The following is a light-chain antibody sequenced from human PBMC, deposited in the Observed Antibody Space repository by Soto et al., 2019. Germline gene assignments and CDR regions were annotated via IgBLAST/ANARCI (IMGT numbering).Light chain of an antibody. CDR3: MQALQAPLT. Sequence: DIVMTQSPLSLPVTPGESASLSCRSTQSLLNSNGYNYLDWYLQKPGQSQQLLIYLGSSRASGVPDRFSGSGSGTDFTLTISRVEAEDVGFYYCMQALQAPLTFGKGNKVDIK. J-gene: IGKJ1*01. V-gene: IGKV2-28*01. CDR1: QSLLNSNGYNY. CDR2: LGS.